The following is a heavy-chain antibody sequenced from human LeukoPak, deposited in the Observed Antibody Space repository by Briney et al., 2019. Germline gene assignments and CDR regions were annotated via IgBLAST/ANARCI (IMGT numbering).Heavy chain of an antibody. D-gene: IGHD2-15*01. Sequence: SETLSLTCTVSGVSIISSNSYWGWIRQPPGKGLEWIGYIYYSGSTNYNPSLKSRVTISVYTSKNQFSLKLSSVTAADTAVYYCARAGWYTLDNWGQGTLVTVSS. J-gene: IGHJ4*02. CDR3: ARAGWYTLDN. CDR2: IYYSGST. V-gene: IGHV4-61*05. CDR1: GVSIISSNSY.